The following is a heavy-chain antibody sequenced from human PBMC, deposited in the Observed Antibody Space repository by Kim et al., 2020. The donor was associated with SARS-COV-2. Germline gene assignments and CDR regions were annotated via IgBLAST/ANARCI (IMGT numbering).Heavy chain of an antibody. Sequence: GGSLRLSCAASGFTFDDYTMHWVRQAPGKGLEWVSLISWDGGSTYYADSVKGRFTISRDNSKNSLYLQMNSLRTEDTALYYCAKEKFYQARGYSLSSWGQGTLVTVSS. J-gene: IGHJ5*02. CDR1: GFTFDDYT. CDR3: AKEKFYQARGYSLSS. CDR2: ISWDGGST. V-gene: IGHV3-43*01. D-gene: IGHD5-18*01.